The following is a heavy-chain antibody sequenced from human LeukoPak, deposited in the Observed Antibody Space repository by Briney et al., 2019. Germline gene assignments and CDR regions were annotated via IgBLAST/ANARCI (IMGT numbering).Heavy chain of an antibody. Sequence: SETLSLTCTVSGGSISSYYWSWIRQPPGKGLEWIGYIYYSGSTNYNPSLKSRLTISVDTSKNQFSLKLSSVTAADTAVYYCARTGKLERPLYNWFDPWGQGTLVTVSS. V-gene: IGHV4-59*01. D-gene: IGHD1-1*01. CDR2: IYYSGST. CDR3: ARTGKLERPLYNWFDP. CDR1: GGSISSYY. J-gene: IGHJ5*02.